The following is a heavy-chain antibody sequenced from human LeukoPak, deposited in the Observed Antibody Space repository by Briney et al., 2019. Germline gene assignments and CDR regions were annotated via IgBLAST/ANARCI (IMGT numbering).Heavy chain of an antibody. CDR2: IYGSGSA. CDR1: NGSISSDTYF. V-gene: IGHV4-61*02. CDR3: ARVAGYLPTRWFDP. J-gene: IGHJ5*02. Sequence: PSETLSLTCTVSNGSISSDTYFWSWIRQPAGKGLEWIGRIYGSGSANYISSLKSRVTISVDTSKNQFSLRLNSVTAADTAVYYCARVAGYLPTRWFDPWGQGTHVTVSS. D-gene: IGHD6-25*01.